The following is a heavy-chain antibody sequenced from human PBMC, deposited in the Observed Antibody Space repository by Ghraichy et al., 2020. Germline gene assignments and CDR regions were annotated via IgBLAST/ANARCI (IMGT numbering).Heavy chain of an antibody. CDR2: SSGSGAST. D-gene: IGHD5-18*01. V-gene: IGHV3-23*01. CDR1: GFTFSSFD. J-gene: IGHJ4*02. CDR3: AKGGGYSYGYVDC. Sequence: GGSLRLSCAASGFTFSSFDMNWVRQAPGKGLEWVSTSSGSGASTYYADSVKGRFTISRDNSKNTLSLQMNSLRAEDTAVYYCAKGGGYSYGYVDCWGQGTLVIVSS.